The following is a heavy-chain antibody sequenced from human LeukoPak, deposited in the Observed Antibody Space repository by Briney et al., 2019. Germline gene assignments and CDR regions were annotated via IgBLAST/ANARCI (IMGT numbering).Heavy chain of an antibody. J-gene: IGHJ6*02. CDR3: ASELGPVAGTYYYYGMDV. CDR1: GYTLTELS. V-gene: IGHV1-24*01. Sequence: ASVTVSCTVSGYTLTELSMHWVRQAPGKGLEWMGGFDPEDGETIYAQKFQGRVTMTEDTSTDTAYMELSSLRSEDTAVYYCASELGPVAGTYYYYGMDVWGQGTAVTVSS. CDR2: FDPEDGET. D-gene: IGHD6-19*01.